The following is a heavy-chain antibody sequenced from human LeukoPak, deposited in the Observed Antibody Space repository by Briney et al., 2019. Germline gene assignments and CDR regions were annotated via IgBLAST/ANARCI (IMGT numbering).Heavy chain of an antibody. CDR3: ARDQGLWSGYLDAFDI. CDR1: GGSISSYY. V-gene: IGHV4-59*01. CDR2: IYYSGST. D-gene: IGHD3-3*01. Sequence: PSETLSLTRTVSGGSISSYYLSWIRQPPGKGLEWIGYIYYSGSTNYNPSLKSRVTISVDTSKNQFSLKLSSVTAADTAVYYCARDQGLWSGYLDAFDIWGQGTMVTVSS. J-gene: IGHJ3*02.